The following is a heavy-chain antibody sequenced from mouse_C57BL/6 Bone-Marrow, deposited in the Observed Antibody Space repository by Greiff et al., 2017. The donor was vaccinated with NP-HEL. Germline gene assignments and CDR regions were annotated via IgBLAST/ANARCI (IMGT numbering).Heavy chain of an antibody. J-gene: IGHJ2*01. V-gene: IGHV1-64*01. D-gene: IGHD1-1*01. CDR3: ARKNPPYYYCSSGDY. CDR1: GYTFTSYW. CDR2: IHPNSGST. Sequence: QVQLKQPGAELVKPGASVKLSCKASGYTFTSYWMHWVKQRPGQGLEWIGMIHPNSGSTNYNEKFKSKATLTVDKSSSTAYMQLSSLTSEDSAVYYCARKNPPYYYCSSGDYWGQGTTLTVSS.